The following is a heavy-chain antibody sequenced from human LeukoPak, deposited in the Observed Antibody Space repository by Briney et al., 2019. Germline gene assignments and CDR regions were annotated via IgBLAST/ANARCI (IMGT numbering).Heavy chain of an antibody. J-gene: IGHJ4*02. D-gene: IGHD2-15*01. V-gene: IGHV3-30-3*01. CDR3: ARGMDIVVVVAAGRFDY. CDR2: ISYDGSNK. CDR1: GFTFSSYA. Sequence: GGSLRLSWAASGFTFSSYAMHWVRQAPGKGLEWVAVISYDGSNKYYADSVKGRFTISRDNSKNTLYLQMNSLRAEDTAVYYCARGMDIVVVVAAGRFDYWGQGTLVTVSS.